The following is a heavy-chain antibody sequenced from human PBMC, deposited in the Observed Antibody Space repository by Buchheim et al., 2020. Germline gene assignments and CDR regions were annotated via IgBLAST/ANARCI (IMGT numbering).Heavy chain of an antibody. V-gene: IGHV3-9*01. J-gene: IGHJ6*02. CDR1: GLIFDDYA. CDR2: IFLRSGVT. Sequence: EVQVVESGGGLVQPGRSLRLSCVESGLIFDDYAMHWVRQAPGKGLEWVSGIFLRSGVTEYAGSVRGRFTISRDKAKRSLFLQMDSLTTEDTTLYYCVKDILPGGADVWGPGTT. D-gene: IGHD4-17*01. CDR3: VKDILPGGADV.